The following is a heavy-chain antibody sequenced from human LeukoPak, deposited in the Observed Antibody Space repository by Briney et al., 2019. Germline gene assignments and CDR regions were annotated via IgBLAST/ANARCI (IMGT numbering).Heavy chain of an antibody. D-gene: IGHD2-15*01. J-gene: IGHJ4*02. CDR2: IYTSGST. CDR3: AQKDYSGERAFGY. Sequence: PSETLSLTCTVSGGSISSYYWSWIRQPAGKGLEWIGRIYTSGSTNYNPSLKSRVTMSVDTSKNQFSLKLNSVTAADTAVYYCAQKDYSGERAFGYWGQGTLVTVSS. CDR1: GGSISSYY. V-gene: IGHV4-4*07.